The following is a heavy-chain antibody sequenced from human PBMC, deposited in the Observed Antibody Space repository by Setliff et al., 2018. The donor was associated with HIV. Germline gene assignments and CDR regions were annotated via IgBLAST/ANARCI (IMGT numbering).Heavy chain of an antibody. D-gene: IGHD3-22*01. J-gene: IGHJ2*01. Sequence: SETLSLTCAVYGGSLSGYYWSWIRQPPGKGLEWIGEINHSGSTNYNTSLKRRVTIAVDTSKNQFSLRLNSVPAADTDVYYCASDISVFYDNDGYEYFDLWGRGTLVTVSS. CDR1: GGSLSGYY. CDR3: ASDISVFYDNDGYEYFDL. V-gene: IGHV4-34*01. CDR2: INHSGST.